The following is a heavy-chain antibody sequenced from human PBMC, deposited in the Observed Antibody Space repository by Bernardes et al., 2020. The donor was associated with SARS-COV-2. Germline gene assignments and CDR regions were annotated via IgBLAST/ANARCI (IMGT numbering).Heavy chain of an antibody. V-gene: IGHV3-21*01. Sequence: GGSLRLSCAASGFSFSVYSMNWVRQAPGKGLEWVSSIDYSGTYTSYADSLEGRFTISRDNAKNSLYLQMNSLRAEDTAMYYCARDPGGVRGSRRDFDSWGQGTLVTVSS. D-gene: IGHD2-15*01. CDR2: IDYSGTYT. CDR1: GFSFSVYS. CDR3: ARDPGGVRGSRRDFDS. J-gene: IGHJ4*02.